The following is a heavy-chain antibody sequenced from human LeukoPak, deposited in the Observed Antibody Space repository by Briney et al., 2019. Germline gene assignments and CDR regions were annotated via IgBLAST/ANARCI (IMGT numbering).Heavy chain of an antibody. V-gene: IGHV1-2*04. CDR3: AFTIADHDAFDI. CDR2: INPNSGGT. D-gene: IGHD3-3*01. J-gene: IGHJ3*02. CDR1: GYTFTGYY. Sequence: GASVKGSCKASGYTFTGYYMHWVRQAPGQGLEWMGWINPNSGGTNYAQKFQGWVTMTRDTSISTAYMELSRLRSDDTAVYYCAFTIADHDAFDIWGQGTMVTVSS.